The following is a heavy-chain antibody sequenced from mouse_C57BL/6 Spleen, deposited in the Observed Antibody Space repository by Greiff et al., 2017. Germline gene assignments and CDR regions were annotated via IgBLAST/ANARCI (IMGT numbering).Heavy chain of an antibody. Sequence: QVQLQQPGAELVKPGASVKLSCKASGYTFTSYWMQWVKQRPGQGLEWIGEIGPSDSYTNYNQKFKGKATLTVDKSSSTAYMQLSSLTSEDSACYYCERGGLVGNDDGDRGKGTTLT. CDR3: ERGGLVGNDDGD. D-gene: IGHD3-1*01. V-gene: IGHV1-50*01. CDR1: GYTFTSYW. J-gene: IGHJ2*01. CDR2: IGPSDSYT.